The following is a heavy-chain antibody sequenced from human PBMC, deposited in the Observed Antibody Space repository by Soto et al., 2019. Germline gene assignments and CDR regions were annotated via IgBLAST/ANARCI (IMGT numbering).Heavy chain of an antibody. CDR2: ITGSADDT. J-gene: IGHJ4*02. Sequence: GGSLRLSCAASGFTFSSYAMSWVRQSPGKGLEWVSAITGSADDTYHADSVKGRFTISRDNSKNTLYLQMNGLKAEDTAVYYCAKGSASGRPYYFDYWGQGTLVTVSS. D-gene: IGHD1-26*01. CDR3: AKGSASGRPYYFDY. V-gene: IGHV3-23*01. CDR1: GFTFSSYA.